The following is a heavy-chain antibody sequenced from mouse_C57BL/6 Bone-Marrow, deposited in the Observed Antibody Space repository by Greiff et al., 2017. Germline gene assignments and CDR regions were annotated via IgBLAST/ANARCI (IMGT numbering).Heavy chain of an antibody. CDR3: ARPGLRRGLFAD. CDR2: ISSGGSYT. Sequence: VQLKESGGDLVKPGGSLKLSCAASGFTFSSYGMSWVRQTPDKRLEWVATISSGGSYTYYPDSVKGRFTISRDNAKNTLYLQMSSLKSEDTAMYYCARPGLRRGLFADWGQGTLVTVSA. J-gene: IGHJ3*01. CDR1: GFTFSSYG. V-gene: IGHV5-6*01. D-gene: IGHD2-4*01.